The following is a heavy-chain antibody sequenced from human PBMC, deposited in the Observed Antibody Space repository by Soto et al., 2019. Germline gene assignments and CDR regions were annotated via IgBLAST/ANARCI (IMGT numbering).Heavy chain of an antibody. V-gene: IGHV3-48*01. CDR2: ITSSSDIV. Sequence: HPGGSLRLSCAASGFTFSSYSMNWVRQAPGKGLEWISYITSSSDIVQYADSVKGRFTISRDNAKSSLYLQMNSLRAEDTAVYYCARDLLWAFDIWGQGTMVTVSS. J-gene: IGHJ3*02. CDR1: GFTFSSYS. CDR3: ARDLLWAFDI.